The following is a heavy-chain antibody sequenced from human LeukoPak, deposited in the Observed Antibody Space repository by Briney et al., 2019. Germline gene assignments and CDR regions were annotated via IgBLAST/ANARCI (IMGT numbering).Heavy chain of an antibody. V-gene: IGHV4-30-4*07. D-gene: IGHD5-12*01. Sequence: DPSETLSLTCAVSGGSIRSGGYSWSWIRQPPGKGLEWIGYIYYSGSTYYNPSLKSRVTISVDTSKNQFSLKLSSVTAADTAVYYCARAGLDYATLYYYYMDVWGKGTTVTVSS. CDR3: ARAGLDYATLYYYYMDV. CDR2: IYYSGST. J-gene: IGHJ6*03. CDR1: GGSIRSGGYS.